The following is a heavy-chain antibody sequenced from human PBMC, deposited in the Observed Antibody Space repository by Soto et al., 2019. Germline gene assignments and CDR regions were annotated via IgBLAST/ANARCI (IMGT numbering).Heavy chain of an antibody. CDR1: GFTFSSYA. CDR2: ISYDGSNK. J-gene: IGHJ6*02. CDR3: AKDRATPYYYYDMYV. D-gene: IGHD5-12*01. V-gene: IGHV3-30-3*01. Sequence: PGGSLRLSCAASGFTFSSYAMHWVRQAPGKGLEWVAVISYDGSNKYYADSVKGRFTISRDNSKNTLYLQMNSLRAEDTAVYYCAKDRATPYYYYDMYVWGQGTTVTVSS.